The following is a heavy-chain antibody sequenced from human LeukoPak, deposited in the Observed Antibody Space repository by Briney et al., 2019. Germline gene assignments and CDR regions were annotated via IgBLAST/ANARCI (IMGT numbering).Heavy chain of an antibody. Sequence: SETLSLTCTVSGGSISSYYWSWIRQPPGKGLEWIGYIYYSGSTNYNPSLKSRVTISVDTSKNQFSLKLSSVTAADTAVYYCARAAYYDSSGSRSSSIGIDYWGQGTLVTVSS. V-gene: IGHV4-59*01. CDR2: IYYSGST. J-gene: IGHJ4*02. D-gene: IGHD3-22*01. CDR1: GGSISSYY. CDR3: ARAAYYDSSGSRSSSIGIDY.